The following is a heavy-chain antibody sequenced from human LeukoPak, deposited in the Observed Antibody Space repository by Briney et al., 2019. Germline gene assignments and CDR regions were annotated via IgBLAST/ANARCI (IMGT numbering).Heavy chain of an antibody. CDR1: GFTFTNYA. CDR3: ARGQRTPPDYFDY. CDR2: VSDNGGTT. J-gene: IGHJ4*02. D-gene: IGHD1-1*01. V-gene: IGHV3-64*01. Sequence: PGGSLRLSCVISGFTFTNYAIHWVSQAPGKGLEYVSAVSDNGGTTYYANSVKGRFTISRDNSKNTVYLQMGSLRPEDMGVYYCARGQRTPPDYFDYWGQGTLVTVSS.